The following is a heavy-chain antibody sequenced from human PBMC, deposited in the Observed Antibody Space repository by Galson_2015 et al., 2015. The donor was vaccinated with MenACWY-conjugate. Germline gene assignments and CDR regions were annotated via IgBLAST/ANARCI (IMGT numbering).Heavy chain of an antibody. CDR2: IKEDGSET. Sequence: SLRLSCAASGFTFSHYWMNWVRQVPGKGLERVASIKEDGSETYYVDSVRGRFTVSRDNAQDSLYLQMNSLRAEDTAVYYCTRLEDLGGSQTGLYHFDYWGQGVLVTVSS. D-gene: IGHD1-26*01. CDR1: GFTFSHYW. J-gene: IGHJ4*02. CDR3: TRLEDLGGSQTGLYHFDY. V-gene: IGHV3-7*03.